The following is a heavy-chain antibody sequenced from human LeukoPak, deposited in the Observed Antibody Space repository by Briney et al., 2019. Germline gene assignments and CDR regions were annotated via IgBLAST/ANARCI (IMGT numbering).Heavy chain of an antibody. J-gene: IGHJ4*02. D-gene: IGHD5-12*01. CDR3: ARVGFRGGLDY. CDR2: ISWDGGST. Sequence: GGSLRLSCAASGFTFDDYAMHWVRQAPGKGLEWVSLISWDGGSTYYADSVKGRFTISRDNSKNSLYLQMNSLRAEDTALYYCARVGFRGGLDYWGQGTLVTVSS. CDR1: GFTFDDYA. V-gene: IGHV3-43D*03.